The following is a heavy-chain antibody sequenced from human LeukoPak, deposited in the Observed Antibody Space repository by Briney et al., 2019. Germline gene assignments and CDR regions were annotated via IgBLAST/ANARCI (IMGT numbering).Heavy chain of an antibody. CDR1: GGSISSSSYY. D-gene: IGHD3-22*01. CDR2: IYYTGST. Sequence: SETLSLTCTVSGGSISSSSYYWGWIRQPPGKGLEWIGGIYYTGSTYYNPSLKSRVIISVDTSKNQFSLKLSSVTAADTAVYYCARLRYYYDRTFDYWGQGTLVTVSS. V-gene: IGHV4-39*01. J-gene: IGHJ4*02. CDR3: ARLRYYYDRTFDY.